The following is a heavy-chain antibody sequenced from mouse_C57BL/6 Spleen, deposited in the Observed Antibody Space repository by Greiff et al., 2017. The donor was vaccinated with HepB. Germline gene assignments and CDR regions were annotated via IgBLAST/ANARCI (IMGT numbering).Heavy chain of an antibody. Sequence: VQLQQSGAELVKPGASVKLSCKASGYTFTEYTIHWVQQRSGQGLEWIGWFYPGSGSIKYNGKFKDKATLTAEKSSSTVYMELRRLTSEDSAVYFCASHEEGRSYYSNYRGAMDYLGQGTSCTVSS. CDR2: FYPGSGSI. CDR1: GYTFTEYT. CDR3: ASHEEGRSYYSNYRGAMDY. V-gene: IGHV1-62-2*01. D-gene: IGHD2-5*01. J-gene: IGHJ4*01.